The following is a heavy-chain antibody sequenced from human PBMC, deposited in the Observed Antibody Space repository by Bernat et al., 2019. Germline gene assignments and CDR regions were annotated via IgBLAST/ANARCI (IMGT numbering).Heavy chain of an antibody. Sequence: QVQLQESGPGLVKPSETLSLTCTVSGGSISSYYWSWIRQPPGKGLEWIGYIYYSGSTNYNPSLKSRVTISVDTSKNQFSLKLSSVTAADTAVYDCARFVVVVAATHFDYWGQGTLVTVSS. D-gene: IGHD2-15*01. J-gene: IGHJ4*02. CDR2: IYYSGST. CDR3: ARFVVVVAATHFDY. V-gene: IGHV4-59*08. CDR1: GGSISSYY.